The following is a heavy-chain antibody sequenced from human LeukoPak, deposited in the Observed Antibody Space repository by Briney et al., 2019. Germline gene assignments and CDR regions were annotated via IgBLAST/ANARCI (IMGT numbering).Heavy chain of an antibody. V-gene: IGHV3-21*01. Sequence: GGSLRLSCAASGFTFSSYSMNWVRQAPGKGLEWVSSISSSSSYIYYADSVKGRFTISRDNAKNSLYLQMNSLRAEDTAVYYCARAVLRPILPRNNRGSYLCYFDYWGQGTLVTVSS. D-gene: IGHD1-26*01. J-gene: IGHJ4*02. CDR3: ARAVLRPILPRNNRGSYLCYFDY. CDR1: GFTFSSYS. CDR2: ISSSSSYI.